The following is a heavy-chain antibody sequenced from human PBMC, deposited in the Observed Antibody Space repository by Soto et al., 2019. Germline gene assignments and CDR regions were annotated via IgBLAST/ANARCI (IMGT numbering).Heavy chain of an antibody. V-gene: IGHV4-34*01. D-gene: IGHD3-3*01. J-gene: IGHJ4*02. CDR2: INHSGST. CDR1: GGSFSGYY. CDR3: ARARRYDFWSGRNFDY. Sequence: SETLSLTCAVYGGSFSGYYWSWIRQPPGKGLEWIGEINHSGSTNYNPSLKSRVTISVDTSKNQFSLKLSSVTAADTAVYYCARARRYDFWSGRNFDYWGQGTLVTVSS.